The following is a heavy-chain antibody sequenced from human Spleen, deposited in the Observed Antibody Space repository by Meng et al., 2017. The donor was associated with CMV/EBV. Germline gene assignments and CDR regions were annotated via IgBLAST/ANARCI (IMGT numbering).Heavy chain of an antibody. Sequence: GESLKISCAASGFTFSSYEMNWVRQAPGKGLEWVSYISSSGSTIYYADSVKGRFTISRDNAKNSLYLQMNSLRAEDTAVYYCARDSRGLLYLGSVDYWGQGTLVTVSS. CDR3: ARDSRGLLYLGSVDY. CDR1: GFTFSSYE. J-gene: IGHJ4*02. V-gene: IGHV3-48*03. D-gene: IGHD2-2*02. CDR2: ISSSGSTI.